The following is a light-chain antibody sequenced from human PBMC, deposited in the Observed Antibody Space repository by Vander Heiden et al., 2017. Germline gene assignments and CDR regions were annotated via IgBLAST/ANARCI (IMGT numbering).Light chain of an antibody. J-gene: IGKJ3*01. Sequence: DIVMTQSPDSLAVSLGDSVTINCKSTQSVLYSSNNKNYLAWYQQKPGQPPKLLIYWASTRESGVPDRFSGSGSGTDFTLTISSLQAEDVAVYYCQQDDSTPFTFGHGTKVDIK. CDR3: QQDDSTPFT. CDR1: QSVLYSSNNKNY. V-gene: IGKV4-1*01. CDR2: WAS.